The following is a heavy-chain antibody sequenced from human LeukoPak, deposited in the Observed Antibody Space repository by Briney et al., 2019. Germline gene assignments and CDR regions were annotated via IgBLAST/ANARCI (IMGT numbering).Heavy chain of an antibody. CDR3: ARDNTYYYDSSGYYWGYYFDY. J-gene: IGHJ4*02. CDR2: IYTSGST. Sequence: SETLSLTCTVSDGSISSYYWSWIRQPAGKALEWIGRIYTSGSTNYNPSLKSRVTMSVDTSKNQFSLKLSSVTAADTAVYYCARDNTYYYDSSGYYWGYYFDYWGQGTLVTVSS. D-gene: IGHD3-22*01. V-gene: IGHV4-4*07. CDR1: DGSISSYY.